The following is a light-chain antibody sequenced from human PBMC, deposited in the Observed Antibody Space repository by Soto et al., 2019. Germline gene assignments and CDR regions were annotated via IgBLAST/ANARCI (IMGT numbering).Light chain of an antibody. CDR2: KAS. Sequence: DLQMTQSPSTLSASVGDRVTITCRASQSISNWLAWYQQKPGKAPKLLIYKASSLGSGVPSRFSGSGSATEFTLTISSLQPDDFATYYCQQYNSSFGQGTKVEIK. V-gene: IGKV1-5*03. J-gene: IGKJ1*01. CDR3: QQYNSS. CDR1: QSISNW.